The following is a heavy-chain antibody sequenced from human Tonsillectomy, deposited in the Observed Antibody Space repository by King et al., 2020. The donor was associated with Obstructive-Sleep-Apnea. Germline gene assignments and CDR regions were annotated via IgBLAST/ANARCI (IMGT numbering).Heavy chain of an antibody. D-gene: IGHD6-19*01. J-gene: IGHJ3*02. CDR1: GFTFSSYD. Sequence: VQLVESGGGLVQPGGSLRLSCAASGFTFSSYDISWVRQAPGKGLEWVSAIGGSGSRTYYADSVKGRFTISRDNTKNTLYLQMNSLRAEDTAFYYCAKEQSTVGGNGAFDIWGQGTMVTVSS. V-gene: IGHV3-23*04. CDR2: IGGSGSRT. CDR3: AKEQSTVGGNGAFDI.